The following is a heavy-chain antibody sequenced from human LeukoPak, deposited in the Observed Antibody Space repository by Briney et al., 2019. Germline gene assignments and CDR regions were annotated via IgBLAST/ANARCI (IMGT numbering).Heavy chain of an antibody. V-gene: IGHV3-48*01. J-gene: IGHJ3*02. Sequence: PGGSLRLSCAAAGLTFSTNSMNWVRQAPGKGLEWVSYSSFSSSTIYYADSVKGRFTISRDNAKNTLYLQMNSLRAEDTAVYYCAKDTTNLPWMVAGVDIWGQGTMVTVSS. CDR1: GLTFSTNS. D-gene: IGHD6-19*01. CDR2: SSFSSSTI. CDR3: AKDTTNLPWMVAGVDI.